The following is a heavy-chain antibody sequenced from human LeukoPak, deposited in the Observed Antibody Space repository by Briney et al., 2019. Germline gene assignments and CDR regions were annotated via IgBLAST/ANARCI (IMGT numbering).Heavy chain of an antibody. D-gene: IGHD3-3*01. Sequence: SETLSLTCTVSGGSISSSSYYWGWIRQPPGKGLEWIGSIYYSGSTYYNPSLKSRVTISVDTSRNQFSLKLSSVTAADTAVYYCARGAEWIFQHWGQGTLVTVSS. CDR3: ARGAEWIFQH. V-gene: IGHV4-39*07. J-gene: IGHJ1*01. CDR2: IYYSGST. CDR1: GGSISSSSYY.